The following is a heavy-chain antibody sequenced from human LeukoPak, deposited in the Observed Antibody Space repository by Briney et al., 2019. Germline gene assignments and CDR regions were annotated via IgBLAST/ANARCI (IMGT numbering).Heavy chain of an antibody. CDR1: GFTFSNAW. Sequence: GGSLRLSCAASGFTFSNAWMSWVRQAPGKGREWVGRIKSKTDGGTTDYALPVKGRFTISRDDSKHTLYLQMNSLKTEDTAVYYCTTDLYCGGDCYPSGDYWGQGTLVTVSS. V-gene: IGHV3-15*01. CDR2: IKSKTDGGTT. CDR3: TTDLYCGGDCYPSGDY. J-gene: IGHJ4*02. D-gene: IGHD2-21*02.